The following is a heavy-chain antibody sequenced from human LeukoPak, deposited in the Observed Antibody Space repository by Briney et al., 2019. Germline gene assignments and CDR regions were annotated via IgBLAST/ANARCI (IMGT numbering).Heavy chain of an antibody. D-gene: IGHD2-2*01. V-gene: IGHV3-21*01. CDR1: GFTFSSYS. J-gene: IGHJ3*02. CDR3: ARDSSLYRAFDI. Sequence: GGSLRLSCAASGFTFSSYSMTWVRQAPGKGLEWVSSISSSSYIYYADSVKGRFTISRDNAKNSLYLQMNSLRAEDTAVCYCARDSSLYRAFDIWGQGTMVTVSS. CDR2: ISSSSYI.